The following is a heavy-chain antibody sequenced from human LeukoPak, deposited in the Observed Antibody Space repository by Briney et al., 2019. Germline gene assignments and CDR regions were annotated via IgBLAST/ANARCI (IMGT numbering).Heavy chain of an antibody. CDR2: ISHSGRT. CDR3: ASQGRLLGPFDY. CDR1: GGSISSATYS. V-gene: IGHV4-30-2*01. D-gene: IGHD2-15*01. J-gene: IGHJ4*02. Sequence: PSQTLSLTCAVSGGSISSATYSWNWIRQPPGKGLEWIGYISHSGRTNYNPSLKSRVTMSVDRSKTQFSLRLTSVTAADTAVYYCASQGRLLGPFDYWGQGTLVTVSS.